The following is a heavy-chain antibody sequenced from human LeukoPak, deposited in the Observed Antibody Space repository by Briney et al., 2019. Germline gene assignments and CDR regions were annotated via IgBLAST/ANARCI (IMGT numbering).Heavy chain of an antibody. D-gene: IGHD3-16*01. V-gene: IGHV4-34*01. CDR1: GGSFSGYY. CDR2: INHSGST. J-gene: IGHJ4*02. CDR3: ARGGPYTAHKAVYFDY. Sequence: SETLSLTCAVYGGSFSGYYWSWIRQPPGKGLEGIGEINHSGSTNYNPSLKSRVTISVDTSKNQFSLKLSSVTAADTAVYYCARGGPYTAHKAVYFDYWGQGTLVTVSS.